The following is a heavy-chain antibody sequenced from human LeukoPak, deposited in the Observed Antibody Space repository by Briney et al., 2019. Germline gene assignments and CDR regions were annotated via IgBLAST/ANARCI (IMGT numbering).Heavy chain of an antibody. CDR1: GFTFSSYA. CDR2: ISGSGGST. CDR3: AKDPTYVRSGWQDWYFDL. D-gene: IGHD6-19*01. V-gene: IGHV3-23*01. Sequence: PGGSLRLSCAASGFTFSSYAMSWVRQAPGKGLEWVSAISGSGGSTYYADSVKGRFTISRDNSKNTLYLQMNSLRAEDTAVYYCAKDPTYVRSGWQDWYFDLWGRGTLVTVSS. J-gene: IGHJ2*01.